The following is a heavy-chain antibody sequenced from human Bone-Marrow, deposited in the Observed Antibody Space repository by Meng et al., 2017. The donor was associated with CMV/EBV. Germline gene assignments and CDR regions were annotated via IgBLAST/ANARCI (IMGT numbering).Heavy chain of an antibody. V-gene: IGHV1-18*01. CDR1: GYTFTTYG. Sequence: ASVKVSCKASGYTFTTYGVTWVRQAPGQGLEWMGWISPYNRKTNYTQRLQGRVTMTRDTSISTAYMELSRLRSDDTAVYYCARADYGDTYYYGMDVWGQGTTVTVSS. CDR2: ISPYNRKT. D-gene: IGHD4-17*01. J-gene: IGHJ6*02. CDR3: ARADYGDTYYYGMDV.